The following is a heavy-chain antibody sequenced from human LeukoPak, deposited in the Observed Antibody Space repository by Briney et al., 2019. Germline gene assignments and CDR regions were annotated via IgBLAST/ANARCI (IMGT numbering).Heavy chain of an antibody. J-gene: IGHJ4*02. D-gene: IGHD3-10*01. CDR3: AKGLSTDYYGSGSYQDY. Sequence: GGSLRPSCAASGFTFSSYAMSWVRQAPGKGLEWVSAISGSGGSTYYADSVKGRFTISRDNSKNTLYLQMNSLRAEDMAVYYCAKGLSTDYYGSGSYQDYWGQGTLVTVSS. CDR1: GFTFSSYA. V-gene: IGHV3-23*01. CDR2: ISGSGGST.